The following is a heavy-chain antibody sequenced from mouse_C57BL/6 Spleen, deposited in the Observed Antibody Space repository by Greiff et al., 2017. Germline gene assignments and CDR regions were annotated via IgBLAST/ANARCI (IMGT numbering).Heavy chain of an antibody. CDR2: ISYDGSN. V-gene: IGHV3-6*01. Sequence: EVQLQQSGPGLVKPSQSLSLTCSVTGYSITSGYYWNWIRQFPGNKLEWMGYISYDGSNNYNPSLKNRISITRDTSKNQFFLKLNSVTTEDTATYYCARGGTGPFAYWGQGTLVTVSA. CDR1: GYSITSGYY. D-gene: IGHD4-1*01. CDR3: ARGGTGPFAY. J-gene: IGHJ3*01.